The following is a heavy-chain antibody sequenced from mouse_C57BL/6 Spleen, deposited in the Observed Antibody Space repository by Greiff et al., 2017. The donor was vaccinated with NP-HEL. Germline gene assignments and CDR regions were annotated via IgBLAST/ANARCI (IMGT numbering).Heavy chain of an antibody. Sequence: ESGPGLVKPSQSLSLTCSVTGYSITSGYYWNWLRQFPGNKLEWMGYISYDGSNNYNPSLKNRISITRDTSKNQFFLKLNSVTTEDTATYYCAKNYGSSYWYFDVWGTGTTVTVSS. CDR1: GYSITSGYY. D-gene: IGHD1-1*01. V-gene: IGHV3-6*01. CDR3: AKNYGSSYWYFDV. CDR2: ISYDGSN. J-gene: IGHJ1*03.